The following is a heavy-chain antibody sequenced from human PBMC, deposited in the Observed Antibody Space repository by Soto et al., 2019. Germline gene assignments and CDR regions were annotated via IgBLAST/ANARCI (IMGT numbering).Heavy chain of an antibody. D-gene: IGHD6-19*01. CDR1: GYSVSSNSAA. CDR3: ARGALDSSGGFDP. V-gene: IGHV6-1*01. CDR2: TYYRSKWYN. Sequence: SQTLSLTCAISGYSVSSNSAAWDWIRQFPSRGLEWLGRTYYRSKWYNDYAVSVKSRITINPDTSKNQFSLQLNSVTPEDTAVYYCARGALDSSGGFDPWGEGTRVTVSS. J-gene: IGHJ5*02.